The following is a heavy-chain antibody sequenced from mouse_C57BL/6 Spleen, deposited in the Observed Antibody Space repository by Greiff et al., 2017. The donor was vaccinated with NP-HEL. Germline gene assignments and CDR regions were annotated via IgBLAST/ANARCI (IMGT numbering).Heavy chain of an antibody. D-gene: IGHD2-4*01. CDR3: ASIYYDYDVCY. CDR2: INPSSGYT. J-gene: IGHJ2*01. Sequence: QVQLKESGAELARPGASVKMSCKASGYTFTSYTMHWVKQRPGQGLEWIGYINPSSGYTKYNQKFKDKATLTADKSSSTAYMPLSSLTSEDSAVYYCASIYYDYDVCYWGQGTTLTVSS. V-gene: IGHV1-4*01. CDR1: GYTFTSYT.